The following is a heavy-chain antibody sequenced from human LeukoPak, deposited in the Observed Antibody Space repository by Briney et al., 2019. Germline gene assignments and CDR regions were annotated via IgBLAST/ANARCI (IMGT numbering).Heavy chain of an antibody. V-gene: IGHV3-11*01. CDR2: SSSGSTI. D-gene: IGHD1/OR15-1a*01. J-gene: IGHJ6*03. Sequence: SSSGSTIYYADSVKGRFTISRDNAKNSLYLQMNSLRAEDTALYYCARGPYNWDSYYYYYMDVWGKGTTVTVSS. CDR3: ARGPYNWDSYYYYYMDV.